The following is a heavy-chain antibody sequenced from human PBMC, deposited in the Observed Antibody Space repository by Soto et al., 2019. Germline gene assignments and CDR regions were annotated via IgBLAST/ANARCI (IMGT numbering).Heavy chain of an antibody. J-gene: IGHJ5*02. CDR3: AKDFWSGSNWFDP. CDR1: GYTFTSYG. CDR2: INAGNGNT. V-gene: IGHV1-3*01. Sequence: GASVKVSCKASGYTFTSYGIHWVRQAPGQRLEWTGWINAGNGNTKYAQKFQGRVTITRDTSASTAYMELSSLKSEDTAVYYCAKDFWSGSNWFDPWGQGSLVTVSS. D-gene: IGHD3-3*01.